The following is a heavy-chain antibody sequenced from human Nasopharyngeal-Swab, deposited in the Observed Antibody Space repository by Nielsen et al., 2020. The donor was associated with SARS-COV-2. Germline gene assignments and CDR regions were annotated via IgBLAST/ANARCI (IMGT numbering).Heavy chain of an antibody. CDR2: INWNGGST. Sequence: GVLKISCAASGFTFDDYGISWVRQAPGKGLEWVSGINWNGGSTDYADSVKGRFTISRDNVKKSLFLQMNSLRAEDTALYFCAREPQYSGSLLLDYWGQGTVVTVSS. CDR1: GFTFDDYG. CDR3: AREPQYSGSLLLDY. J-gene: IGHJ4*02. D-gene: IGHD1-26*01. V-gene: IGHV3-20*04.